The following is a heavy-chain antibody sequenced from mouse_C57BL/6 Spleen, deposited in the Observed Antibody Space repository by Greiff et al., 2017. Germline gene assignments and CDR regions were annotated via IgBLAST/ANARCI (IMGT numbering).Heavy chain of an antibody. V-gene: IGHV1-80*01. CDR2: IYPGDGDT. Sequence: VQLQQSGAELVKPGASVKISCKASGYAFSSYWMNWVKQRPGKGLEWIGQIYPGDGDTNYNGKFKGKATLTADKSSSTAYMQLSSLTSEDSAVYFCARSYDCYYTFDWYFDGWGTGTTVTVSS. CDR3: ARSYDCYYTFDWYFDG. D-gene: IGHD2-3*01. CDR1: GYAFSSYW. J-gene: IGHJ1*03.